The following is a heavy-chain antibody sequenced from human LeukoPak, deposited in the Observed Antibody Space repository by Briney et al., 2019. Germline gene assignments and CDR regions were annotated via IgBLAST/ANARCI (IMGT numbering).Heavy chain of an antibody. D-gene: IGHD1-26*01. V-gene: IGHV4-4*02. CDR3: ASGPVFSDVLSHFDS. J-gene: IGHJ4*02. Sequence: SETLSLTCTVSGDSLNSSRWWRWVRQPPGKGLEWIGEVYHGGRTNYNPSLKSRVAISIDTSNDQLSLQLSSVTAADTALYYCASGPVFSDVLSHFDSWGQGTLVTVSS. CDR1: GDSLNSSRW. CDR2: VYHGGRT.